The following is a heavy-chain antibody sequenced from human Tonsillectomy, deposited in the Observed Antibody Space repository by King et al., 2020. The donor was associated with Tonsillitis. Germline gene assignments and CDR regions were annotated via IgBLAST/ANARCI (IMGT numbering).Heavy chain of an antibody. J-gene: IGHJ4*02. D-gene: IGHD3-22*01. CDR3: ARKYYYDSSGYYCLFDY. CDR2: ISASGGTT. CDR1: GFTFSSYA. V-gene: IGHV3-23*04. Sequence: QLVQSGGGLVQPGGSLRLSCAASGFTFSSYAMSWVRQAPGKGVEWGSAISASGGTTYYAGSVKGRFTISRDNSKNTLFLQMNSLRAEDTAVYYCARKYYYDSSGYYCLFDYWGQGTLVTVSS.